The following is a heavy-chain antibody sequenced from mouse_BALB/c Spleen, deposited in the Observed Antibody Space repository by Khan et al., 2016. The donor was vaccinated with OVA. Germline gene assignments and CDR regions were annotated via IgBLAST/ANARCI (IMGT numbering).Heavy chain of an antibody. V-gene: IGHV3-2*02. Sequence: EVKLLESGPGLVKPSQSLSLTCTVTGYSITSGYGWNLLRKLPGNLLELMGYISYSGSTNYNPYFKSRITITRDTSKNQFFLQLNSVTTEDTATYYCARTARIKYWGQGTTRTVSS. J-gene: IGHJ2*01. CDR2: ISYSGST. CDR1: GYSITSGYG. D-gene: IGHD1-2*01. CDR3: ARTARIKY.